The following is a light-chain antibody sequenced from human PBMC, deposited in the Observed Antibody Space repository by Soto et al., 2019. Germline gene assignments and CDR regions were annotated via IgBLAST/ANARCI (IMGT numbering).Light chain of an antibody. CDR3: QQSYSTPQT. V-gene: IGKV1-39*01. Sequence: IQMTQSPYSLSASVGDRVTITCRASQSISSYLNWYQQKPGKAPKLLIYAASSLQSGVPSRFSGSGSGTDFTLTISSLQPEDFATYYCQQSYSTPQTFAQGTKVDIK. CDR1: QSISSY. CDR2: AAS. J-gene: IGKJ1*01.